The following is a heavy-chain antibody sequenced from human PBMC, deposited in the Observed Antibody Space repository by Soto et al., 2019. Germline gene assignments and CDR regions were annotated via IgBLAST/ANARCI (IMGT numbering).Heavy chain of an antibody. CDR2: IYPGDSDT. D-gene: IGHD3-22*01. CDR3: ARPEIPTRSNDYDYPFDL. CDR1: GYSFTTYW. J-gene: IGHJ5*02. Sequence: PGESLKISCKASGYSFTTYWIGWVRQMPGKGLEWMGIIYPGDSDTRYNPSFQGQVTISVDKSTSTAYLEWNSLKASDTAIYYCARPEIPTRSNDYDYPFDLWGQGTLVTVSS. V-gene: IGHV5-51*01.